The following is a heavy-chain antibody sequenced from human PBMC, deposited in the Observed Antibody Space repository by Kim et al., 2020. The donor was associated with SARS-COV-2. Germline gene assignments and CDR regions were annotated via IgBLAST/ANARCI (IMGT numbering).Heavy chain of an antibody. D-gene: IGHD6-19*01. CDR2: IREDGGVK. CDR3: AREEADSSGWSD. Sequence: PGGSLRLSCVASGFTFSNYWMTWVRQAPGKGLEWVANIREDGGVKQYMDSVKGRFTISRDNARNSLYLEVNSLRVDDTAVYYCAREEADSSGWSDWGQGTLVTVSS. J-gene: IGHJ4*02. V-gene: IGHV3-7*03. CDR1: GFTFSNYW.